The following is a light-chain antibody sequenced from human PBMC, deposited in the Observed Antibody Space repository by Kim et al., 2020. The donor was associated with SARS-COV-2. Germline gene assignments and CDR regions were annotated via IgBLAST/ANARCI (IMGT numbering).Light chain of an antibody. Sequence: CPGERAALSGSAGQSFCTILAWYQQKPGQAPRLNIYGTAIRATGIPASFSGGGSETEFTLTISSVQSEESAVYYCQQYNNWPLQCTFGQGTKMEI. CDR3: QQYNNWPLQCT. CDR1: QSFCTI. CDR2: GTA. J-gene: IGKJ2*02. V-gene: IGKV3-15*01.